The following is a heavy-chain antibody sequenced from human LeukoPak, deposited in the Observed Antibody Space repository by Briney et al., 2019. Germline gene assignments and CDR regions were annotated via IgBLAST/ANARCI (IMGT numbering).Heavy chain of an antibody. CDR1: GFTFTSSA. V-gene: IGHV1-58*02. CDR2: IVVGSGNT. CDR3: ARDRSGYSYGSPDY. J-gene: IGHJ4*02. Sequence: SVKVSCKASGFTFTSSAMQWVRQARGQRLEWIGWIVVGSGNTNYAQKFQERVTITRDTSTSTAYMELRSLRSDDTAVYYCARDRSGYSYGSPDYWGQGTLVTVSS. D-gene: IGHD5-18*01.